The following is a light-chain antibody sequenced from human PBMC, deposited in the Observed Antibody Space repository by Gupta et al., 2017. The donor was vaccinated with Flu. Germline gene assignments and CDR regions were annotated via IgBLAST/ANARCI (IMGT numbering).Light chain of an antibody. J-gene: IGLJ3*02. Sequence: QSALTQPASVSGSPGQSITISCTGTSNDGGGYNFVSWYQQHQGKAPRLWREEVSNRPSGVSKRGSGSKSGNTESLTISGLQAEDECNEYCCSSKTSYTRVFGGGTKLTVL. CDR2: EVS. CDR1: SNDGGGYNF. V-gene: IGLV2-14*01. CDR3: CSSKTSYTRV.